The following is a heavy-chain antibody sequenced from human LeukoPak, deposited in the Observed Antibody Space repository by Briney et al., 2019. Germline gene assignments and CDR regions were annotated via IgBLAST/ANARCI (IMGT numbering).Heavy chain of an antibody. CDR2: ISASGGGA. CDR3: AQDLPSRVWPQSSFDC. V-gene: IGHV3-23*01. D-gene: IGHD5/OR15-5a*01. Sequence: GGSLRLSCAASGVRFSSSTMSWVRQAPGKGLEWVSAISASGGGAYYTDSVKGRVSISRDNSKNTLYLQVNSLRAEDTAVYYCAQDLPSRVWPQSSFDCWGQGTLVTVSS. CDR1: GVRFSSST. J-gene: IGHJ4*02.